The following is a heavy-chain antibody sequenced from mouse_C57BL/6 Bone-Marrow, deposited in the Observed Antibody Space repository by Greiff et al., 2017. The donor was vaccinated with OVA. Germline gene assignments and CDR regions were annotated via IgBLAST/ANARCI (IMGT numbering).Heavy chain of an antibody. Sequence: VQLQQPGAELVKPGASVKLSCKASGYTFTSYWMHWVKQRPGQGLEWIGMIHPNSGSTNYNEKFKSKAPLTVDKSSSTAYMQLRSLTSEDSAVYYCARGGGWLLHPWFAYWGQGTLVTVSA. CDR2: IHPNSGST. D-gene: IGHD2-3*01. CDR1: GYTFTSYW. CDR3: ARGGGWLLHPWFAY. J-gene: IGHJ3*01. V-gene: IGHV1-64*01.